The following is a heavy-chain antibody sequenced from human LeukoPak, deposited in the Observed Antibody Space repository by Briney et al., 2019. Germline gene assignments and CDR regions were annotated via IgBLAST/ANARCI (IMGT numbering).Heavy chain of an antibody. J-gene: IGHJ4*02. D-gene: IGHD2-15*01. CDR1: GFTFTSYA. Sequence: GGSLRLSCVASGFTFTSYAMNWVRQAPEKGLEWVSGFSGSGGRIYYADSVKGRFTISRDNSKNMVYLQMNSLRDEDTAVYFCAKDGCSGGSCFSHFDYWGQGTLVTVSS. CDR3: AKDGCSGGSCFSHFDY. CDR2: FSGSGGRI. V-gene: IGHV3-23*01.